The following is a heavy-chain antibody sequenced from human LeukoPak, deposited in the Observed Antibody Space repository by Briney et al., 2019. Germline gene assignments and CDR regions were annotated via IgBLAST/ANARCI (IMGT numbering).Heavy chain of an antibody. Sequence: SETLSLTCAVDGGTFSGYYWSWIRQPPGKGLEWIGEINQSGSTNYNPSLKSRVTISVDTSKNQFSLKLSSVTAADTAVYYCARGQPLYSSGWYVNYWGQGTLVTVSS. CDR3: ARGQPLYSSGWYVNY. D-gene: IGHD6-19*01. CDR2: INQSGST. V-gene: IGHV4-34*01. J-gene: IGHJ4*02. CDR1: GGTFSGYY.